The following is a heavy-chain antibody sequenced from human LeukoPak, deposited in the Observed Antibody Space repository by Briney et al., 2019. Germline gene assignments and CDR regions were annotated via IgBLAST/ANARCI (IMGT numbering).Heavy chain of an antibody. D-gene: IGHD6-6*01. Sequence: ASVKVSCKASGYTFTSYDINWVRQATGQGLEWMGWMNPNSGNTGYAQKFQGRVTMTRNTSISTAYMELSSLRSEDTAVYYCARTAARKRGYYYYYMDVWGKGTTVTVSS. V-gene: IGHV1-8*01. CDR2: MNPNSGNT. CDR3: ARTAARKRGYYYYYMDV. CDR1: GYTFTSYD. J-gene: IGHJ6*03.